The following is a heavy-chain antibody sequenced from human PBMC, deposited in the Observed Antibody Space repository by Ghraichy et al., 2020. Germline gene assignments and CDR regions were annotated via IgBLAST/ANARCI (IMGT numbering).Heavy chain of an antibody. J-gene: IGHJ4*02. Sequence: SETLSLTCTVSGGSISSSSYYWGWIRQPPGKGLEWIGSIYYSGSTYYNPSLKSRVTISVDTSKNQFSLKLSSVTAADTAVYYCARDYDSNYGSVYWGQGTLVTVSS. D-gene: IGHD4-11*01. CDR1: GGSISSSSYY. CDR3: ARDYDSNYGSVY. CDR2: IYYSGST. V-gene: IGHV4-39*07.